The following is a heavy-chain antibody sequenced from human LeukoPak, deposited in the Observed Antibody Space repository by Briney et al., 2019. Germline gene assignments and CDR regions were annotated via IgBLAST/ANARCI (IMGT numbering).Heavy chain of an antibody. V-gene: IGHV4-59*01. Sequence: SETLSLTRTVSGGSISSYYWSWIRQPSGKGLEWIGYIYYSGSTNYNPSLKSRVTISVDTSKNQFSLKLSSVTAADTAVYYCARDNLYGPPMVWGQGTLVTVSS. CDR3: ARDNLYGPPMV. CDR1: GGSISSYY. J-gene: IGHJ4*02. CDR2: IYYSGST. D-gene: IGHD3-10*01.